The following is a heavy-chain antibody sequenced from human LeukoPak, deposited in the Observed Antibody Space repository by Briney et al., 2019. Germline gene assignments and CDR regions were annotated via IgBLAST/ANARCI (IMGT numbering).Heavy chain of an antibody. V-gene: IGHV4-34*01. J-gene: IGHJ4*02. CDR3: ARVYDSSGYYPSHYHFDY. CDR1: GGSFSGYY. D-gene: IGHD3-22*01. Sequence: PSETLSLTCAVYGGSFSGYYWSWIRQPPGKGLEWIGEINHSGSTNYNPSLKSRVTISVDTSKNQFSLKLSSVTAADTAVYYCARVYDSSGYYPSHYHFDYWGQGTLVTVSS. CDR2: INHSGST.